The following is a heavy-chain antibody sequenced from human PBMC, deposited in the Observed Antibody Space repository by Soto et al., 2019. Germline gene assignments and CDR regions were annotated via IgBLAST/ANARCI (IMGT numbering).Heavy chain of an antibody. Sequence: GGSLRLSCAASGFTLSSYWMHWVRQAPTKGLVWVSRINSDGSSTYYADSVKGRFIISRDNAENTLYLQVNSLRAEDTAIYYCTKDREFTYYDLWSGYYAFDSWGQGTLVTVSS. CDR2: INSDGSST. D-gene: IGHD3-3*01. CDR3: TKDREFTYYDLWSGYYAFDS. V-gene: IGHV3-74*01. J-gene: IGHJ4*02. CDR1: GFTLSSYW.